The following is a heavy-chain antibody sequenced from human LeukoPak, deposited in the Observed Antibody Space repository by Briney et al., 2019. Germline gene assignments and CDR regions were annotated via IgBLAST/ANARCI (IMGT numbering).Heavy chain of an antibody. D-gene: IGHD3-10*01. CDR1: GGSISSYY. CDR2: LYCSGTT. J-gene: IGHJ4*02. CDR3: ARFSFGCWYLDY. Sequence: SETLSLTCTVSGGSISSYYWSWIRQPPGKGLEYIGYLYCSGTTNYNPSLKSRVTISVDTTKNQFTLKLSSVTAAATAEYYCARFSFGCWYLDYWGQGTLVTVSS. V-gene: IGHV4-59*12.